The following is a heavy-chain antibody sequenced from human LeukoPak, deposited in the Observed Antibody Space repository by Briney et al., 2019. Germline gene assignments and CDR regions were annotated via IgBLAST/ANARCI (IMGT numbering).Heavy chain of an antibody. CDR2: INPNSGDT. V-gene: IGHV1-2*02. J-gene: IGHJ4*02. D-gene: IGHD6-19*01. CDR3: ARVGSSDRSVHPTLVL. CDR1: GYTFNGYY. Sequence: ASVKVSCKASGYTFNGYYMHWLRQAPGQGLEWMGSINPNSGDTNYAQKFQGRVTVTRDTSISTAYMELSRLRSDDTAVDYCARVGSSDRSVHPTLVLWGQGTLLTVSS.